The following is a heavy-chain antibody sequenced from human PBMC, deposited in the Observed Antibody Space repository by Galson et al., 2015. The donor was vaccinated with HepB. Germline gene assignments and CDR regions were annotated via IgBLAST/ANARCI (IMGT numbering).Heavy chain of an antibody. V-gene: IGHV3-21*01. CDR2: ISSSSSYI. CDR3: ARSLGIVGATGY. J-gene: IGHJ4*02. CDR1: GFTFSSYS. Sequence: SLRLSCAASGFTFSSYSMNWVRQAPGKGLEWVSSISSSSSYIYYADSVKGRFTISRDNAKNSLYLQMNSLRAKDTAVYYCARSLGIVGATGYWGQGTLVTVSS. D-gene: IGHD1-26*01.